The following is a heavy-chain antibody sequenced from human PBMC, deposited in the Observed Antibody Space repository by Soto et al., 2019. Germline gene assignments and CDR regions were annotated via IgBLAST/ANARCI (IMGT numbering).Heavy chain of an antibody. CDR3: ARGWFGEFVDYFDF. CDR1: GYTFTSYA. D-gene: IGHD3-10*01. Sequence: QVQLVQSGAEVKKPGASVKVSCKASGYTFTSYAISWVRQAPGQGLEWMGWISAYNGNTNYAQKLQGRVTMTTDTPTRKACMELRNLRADDTAVYYCARGWFGEFVDYFDFWGKRALVTVSS. J-gene: IGHJ4*02. CDR2: ISAYNGNT. V-gene: IGHV1-18*01.